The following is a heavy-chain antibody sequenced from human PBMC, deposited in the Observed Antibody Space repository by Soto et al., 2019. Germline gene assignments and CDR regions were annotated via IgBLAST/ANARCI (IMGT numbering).Heavy chain of an antibody. CDR1: GGSMSSYY. Sequence: SETLSLTCTVSGGSMSSYYWSWIRQPPGKGLEWIGYIYYSGSTIYNPSLKSRVTISVDTSKNQFSLKLSSVTAADTAVYYCARYGSGSSVWFDPWGQGALVTVS. V-gene: IGHV4-59*01. CDR2: IYYSGST. D-gene: IGHD3-10*01. CDR3: ARYGSGSSVWFDP. J-gene: IGHJ5*02.